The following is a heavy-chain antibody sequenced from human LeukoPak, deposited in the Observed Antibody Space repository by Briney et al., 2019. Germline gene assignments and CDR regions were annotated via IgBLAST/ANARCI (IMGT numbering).Heavy chain of an antibody. CDR1: GFTFSRHW. J-gene: IGHJ4*02. V-gene: IGHV3-7*01. CDR3: ARDYTGGWNDY. CDR2: IREDGSEK. D-gene: IGHD7-27*01. Sequence: PRGSLRLSCAAAGFTFSRHWMSWVRQTKGKGLECVAKIREDGSEKHYVDSVKGRFTISRDNAKNSLYLQMTSLRAEDTAVYYCARDYTGGWNDYWGQGTLVTVSS.